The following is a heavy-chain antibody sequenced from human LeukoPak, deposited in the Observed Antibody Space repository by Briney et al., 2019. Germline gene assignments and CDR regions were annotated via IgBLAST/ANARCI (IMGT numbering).Heavy chain of an antibody. CDR3: ARVAWFGDLWFDP. V-gene: IGHV3-48*04. CDR2: ITGTSDPI. J-gene: IGHJ5*02. D-gene: IGHD3-10*01. CDR1: GFTFSSYA. Sequence: GGSLRLSCAASGFTFSSYAMNWVRQAPGKGLEWISYITGTSDPIYYADSVKGRFTVSRDNAKNSLYLQMDSLRPEDTAVYFCARVAWFGDLWFDPWGQGTLVTASS.